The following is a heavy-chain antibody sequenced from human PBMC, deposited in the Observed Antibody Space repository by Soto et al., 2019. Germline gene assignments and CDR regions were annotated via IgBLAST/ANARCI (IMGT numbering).Heavy chain of an antibody. CDR2: IRSKANSYAT. CDR1: GFTFSGSA. CDR3: TSQPHSNLWFGGELVGMDV. V-gene: IGHV3-73*01. Sequence: LRLSCAASGFTFSGSAMHWVRQASGKGLEWVGRIRSKANSYATAYAASVKGRFTISRDDSKNTAYLQMNSLKTEDTAVYYCTSQPHSNLWFGGELVGMDVWGQGTTVTVSS. J-gene: IGHJ6*02. D-gene: IGHD3-10*01.